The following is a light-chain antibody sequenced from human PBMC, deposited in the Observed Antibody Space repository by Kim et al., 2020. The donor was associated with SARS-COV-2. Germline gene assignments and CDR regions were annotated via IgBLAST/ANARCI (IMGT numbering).Light chain of an antibody. CDR3: AGCDDRLSGDVV. Sequence: TTYSGGSSSDGSSDNEGYQQHPRTGTKPLIMSNNQRPWRAPDRDSGSESGTAATVAMSGLQSEDEAEYYCAGCDDRLSGDVVFGGGTQLTVL. V-gene: IGLV1-44*01. CDR2: SNN. CDR1: SSSDGSSD. J-gene: IGLJ2*01.